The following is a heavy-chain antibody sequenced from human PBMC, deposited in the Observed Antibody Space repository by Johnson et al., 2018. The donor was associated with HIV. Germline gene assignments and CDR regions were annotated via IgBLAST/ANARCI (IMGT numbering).Heavy chain of an antibody. CDR2: IKQDGSEK. CDR3: AREVRRWLQFDAFDI. J-gene: IGHJ3*02. V-gene: IGHV3-7*04. Sequence: VQLVESGGGLVQPGGSLRLSCAASGFAFRTYWMVWVRQAPGNGLEWVANIKQDGSEKYYVDSVKGRFTISRDNAKNSLYLQMNSLRAEDTAVYYCAREVRRWLQFDAFDIWDQGTMVTVSS. CDR1: GFAFRTYW. D-gene: IGHD5-24*01.